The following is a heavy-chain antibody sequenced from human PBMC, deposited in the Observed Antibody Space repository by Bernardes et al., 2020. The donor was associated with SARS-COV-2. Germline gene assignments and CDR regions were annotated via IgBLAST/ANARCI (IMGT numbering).Heavy chain of an antibody. V-gene: IGHV3-15*05. Sequence: GGSLRLSCVASGFTFNNVWMSWVRQAPGKGLEWVGRIKTKTDGGTIDYAAPVKGRFTISRDNAKNLVFLQMNSLRAEDTAVFYCARSAGMDVWGQGTMVTVSS. CDR3: ARSAGMDV. CDR1: GFTFNNVW. CDR2: IKTKTDGGTI. J-gene: IGHJ6*02.